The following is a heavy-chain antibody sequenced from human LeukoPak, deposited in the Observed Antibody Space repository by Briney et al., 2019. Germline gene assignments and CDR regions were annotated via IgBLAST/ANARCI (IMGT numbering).Heavy chain of an antibody. Sequence: ASVKVSCKASGGTFSSYAISWVRQAPGQGLEWMGGIIPIFGTANYAQKFQGRVTITADESTSTAYMELSSLRSEDTAVYYCARASCSSTSCHAYYYYMDVWGKGTTVTVSS. CDR2: IIPIFGTA. V-gene: IGHV1-69*13. CDR1: GGTFSSYA. J-gene: IGHJ6*03. CDR3: ARASCSSTSCHAYYYYMDV. D-gene: IGHD2-2*01.